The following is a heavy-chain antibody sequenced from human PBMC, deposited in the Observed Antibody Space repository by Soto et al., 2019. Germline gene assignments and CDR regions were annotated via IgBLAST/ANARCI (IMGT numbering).Heavy chain of an antibody. CDR1: GGSFSGYY. CDR2: INHSGST. D-gene: IGHD3-10*01. Sequence: SETLSLTCAVYGGSFSGYYWSWIRQPPGKGLEWIGEINHSGSTNYNPSLKSRVTISVDTSKNQFSLKLSSVTAADTAVYYCARGWSVQGAMTNDYWGQGTLVTVSS. CDR3: ARGWSVQGAMTNDY. J-gene: IGHJ4*02. V-gene: IGHV4-34*01.